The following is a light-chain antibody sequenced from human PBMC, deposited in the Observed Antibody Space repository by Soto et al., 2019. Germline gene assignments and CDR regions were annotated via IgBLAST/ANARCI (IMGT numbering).Light chain of an antibody. CDR2: GAS. CDR1: QSVSSTY. J-gene: IGKJ3*01. CDR3: QQYGNSQSFT. V-gene: IGKV3-20*01. Sequence: EIVLTQSPATLSLSPGERATLSCRASQSVSSTYFAWYQQKPGQAPRLLIYGASSRATGIPDRFSGSGSGTDFTLTISRLEPEDFAVYYCQQYGNSQSFTFGPGTKVDIK.